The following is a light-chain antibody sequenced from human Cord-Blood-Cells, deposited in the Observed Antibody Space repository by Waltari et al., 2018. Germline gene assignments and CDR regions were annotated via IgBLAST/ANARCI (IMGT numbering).Light chain of an antibody. J-gene: IGLJ2*01. Sequence: QSALTQPASVSGSPGQSITLSCTGPTSDVGGYNYVSWYQQHPGKAPKLMIYEVSNRPSGVSNRFSGSKSGNTASLTISGLQAEDEADYYCSSYTSSSTLVFGGGTKLTVL. CDR1: TSDVGGYNY. V-gene: IGLV2-14*01. CDR2: EVS. CDR3: SSYTSSSTLV.